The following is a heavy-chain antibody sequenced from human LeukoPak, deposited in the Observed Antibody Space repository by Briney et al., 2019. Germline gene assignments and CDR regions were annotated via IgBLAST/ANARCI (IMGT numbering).Heavy chain of an antibody. CDR3: ALELWYCSSTRCYAPYYFDS. CDR1: GDPLCNYY. D-gene: IGHD2-2*01. J-gene: IGHJ4*02. V-gene: IGHV4-4*07. CDR2: IYTSGNT. Sequence: SETLSLTCSVSGDPLCNYYWRWIRQPAGKGLEWIGRIYTSGNTNYNPSLRSRDTISVDKCKRQFSLKLTSVTEADTAGYYCALELWYCSSTRCYAPYYFDSWGQGTLVTVSS.